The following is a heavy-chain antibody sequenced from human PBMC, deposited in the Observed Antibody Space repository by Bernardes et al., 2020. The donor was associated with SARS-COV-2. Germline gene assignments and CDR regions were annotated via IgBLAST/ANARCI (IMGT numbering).Heavy chain of an antibody. J-gene: IGHJ4*02. CDR1: GFTFDDYT. CDR2: IYWDGTST. Sequence: GGSLRLSCAGSGFTFDDYTMYWVRQTPGQRLEWVSLIYWDGTSTYYSDSVKGRFIISRDNSKNSLYLQMNSLRTEDTALYYCVKDSLAYYHGSGSYYNHWGQGTLVTVSS. D-gene: IGHD3-10*01. CDR3: VKDSLAYYHGSGSYYNH. V-gene: IGHV3-43*01.